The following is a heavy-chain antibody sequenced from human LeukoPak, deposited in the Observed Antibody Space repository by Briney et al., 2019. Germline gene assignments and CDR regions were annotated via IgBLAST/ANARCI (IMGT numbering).Heavy chain of an antibody. Sequence: GGSLRLSCAASGFTFSSYSMNWVRQAPGKGLEWVSSISSSSYIYYADSVKGRFTISRDNAKNSLYLQMNSLRAEDTAVYYCAKAPNYDFWSGYYLDYWGQGTLVTVSS. CDR1: GFTFSSYS. J-gene: IGHJ4*02. CDR3: AKAPNYDFWSGYYLDY. D-gene: IGHD3-3*01. V-gene: IGHV3-21*01. CDR2: ISSSSYI.